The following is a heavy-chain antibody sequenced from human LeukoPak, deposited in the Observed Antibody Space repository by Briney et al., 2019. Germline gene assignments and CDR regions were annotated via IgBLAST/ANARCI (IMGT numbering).Heavy chain of an antibody. Sequence: GGTLRLSCAASGFTFSSYGIHWVRQAPGKGLEWVADISYDGSNKYYADSVKGRFTISRDNAKNTLYLQMNSLRPEDTALYYCAKDKDFWSGYYRGVPYYYGLDVWGQGTTVTVS. J-gene: IGHJ6*02. D-gene: IGHD3-3*01. CDR2: ISYDGSNK. V-gene: IGHV3-30*18. CDR3: AKDKDFWSGYYRGVPYYYGLDV. CDR1: GFTFSSYG.